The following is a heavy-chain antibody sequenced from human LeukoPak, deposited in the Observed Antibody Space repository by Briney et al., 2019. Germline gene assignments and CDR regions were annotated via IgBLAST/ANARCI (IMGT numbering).Heavy chain of an antibody. D-gene: IGHD2-15*01. CDR2: FYRGDST. CDR3: AREVVSSPSYFDS. V-gene: IGHV3-53*01. CDR1: GFTVSSSY. J-gene: IGHJ4*02. Sequence: GGSLRLSCAASGFTVSSSYMYWVRQAPGKGLEWISFFYRGDSTYYAESVRGRFTISRDNSKNTLYLLMNSLIPEDTAVYYCAREVVSSPSYFDSWGQGTLVTVSS.